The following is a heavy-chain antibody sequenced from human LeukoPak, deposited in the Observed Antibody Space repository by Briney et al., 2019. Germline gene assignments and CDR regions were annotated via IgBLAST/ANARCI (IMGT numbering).Heavy chain of an antibody. J-gene: IGHJ6*03. Sequence: GGSLRLSCAASGFTFSSYAMSWVRQAPGKGLEWVSAISGSGGSTYYADSVKGRFTISRDNSKNTLYLQMNSLRAEDTAVYYCAKGQNFIAAAAWPYYYYMDVWGKGTTVTVSS. CDR1: GFTFSSYA. CDR3: AKGQNFIAAAAWPYYYYMDV. CDR2: ISGSGGST. D-gene: IGHD6-13*01. V-gene: IGHV3-23*01.